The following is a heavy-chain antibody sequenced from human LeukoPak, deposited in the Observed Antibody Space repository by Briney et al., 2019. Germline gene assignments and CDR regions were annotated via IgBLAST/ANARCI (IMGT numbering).Heavy chain of an antibody. CDR1: GGSISSYY. Sequence: SETLSLTCTVSGGSISSYYWSWIRQPPGKGLEWIGYIYTSGSTNYNPSLKSRVTISVDTSKNQSSLKLSSVTAADTAVYYCASSRGVIHFDYWGQGTLVTVSS. CDR3: ASSRGVIHFDY. J-gene: IGHJ4*02. CDR2: IYTSGST. V-gene: IGHV4-4*09. D-gene: IGHD3-10*01.